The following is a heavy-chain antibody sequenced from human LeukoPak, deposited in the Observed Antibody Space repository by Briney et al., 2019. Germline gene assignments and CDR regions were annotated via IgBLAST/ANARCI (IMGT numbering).Heavy chain of an antibody. CDR2: IKQDGSEK. CDR3: ARDYRSSSGRSIDY. CDR1: GFTFSNYW. V-gene: IGHV3-7*01. D-gene: IGHD6-6*01. J-gene: IGHJ4*02. Sequence: PGGSLRLSCAASGFTFSNYWMSWVRQAPGKGLEWVANIKQDGSEKYYVDSVKGRFTISRDNAKNALYLQMNSLTTEDTAVYYCARDYRSSSGRSIDYWGQGTLVPVSS.